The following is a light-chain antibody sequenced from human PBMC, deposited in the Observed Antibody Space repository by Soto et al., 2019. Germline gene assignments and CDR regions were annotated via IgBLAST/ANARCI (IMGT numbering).Light chain of an antibody. CDR1: SSDVGSYNL. J-gene: IGLJ2*01. V-gene: IGLV2-23*02. Sequence: QSVLTQPASVSGSPGQSITISCTGTSSDVGSYNLVSWYQQHPGKAPKLMIYEVSKRPSGVSNRFSGSKSGNTASLTISGLQAEDGADYYCCSYAGSSTFVVFGGGTKVTVL. CDR3: CSYAGSSTFVV. CDR2: EVS.